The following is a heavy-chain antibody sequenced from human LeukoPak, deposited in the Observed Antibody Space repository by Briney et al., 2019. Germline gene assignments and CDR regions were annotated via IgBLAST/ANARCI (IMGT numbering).Heavy chain of an antibody. CDR3: ARGLLKRPSHAFDI. V-gene: IGHV3-20*04. J-gene: IGHJ3*02. CDR2: INWNGGST. Sequence: GGSLRLPCAASGFTFDDYGLSWVRQAPGKGLEWVTGINWNGGSTGHADSVKGRFTISRDNSKNTLYLQMNSLRAEDTAVYYCARGLLKRPSHAFDIWGQGTMVTVSS. CDR1: GFTFDDYG. D-gene: IGHD1-26*01.